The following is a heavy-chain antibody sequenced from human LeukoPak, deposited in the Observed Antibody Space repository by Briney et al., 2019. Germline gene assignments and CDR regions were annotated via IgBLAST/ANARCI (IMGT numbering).Heavy chain of an antibody. D-gene: IGHD1-14*01. CDR1: GGSISSSSYY. J-gene: IGHJ4*02. V-gene: IGHV4-39*01. Sequence: SETLSLTCTVSGGSISSSSYYWGWIRQPPGKGLEWIGSIYYSGSTYYNPSLKSRVTISVDTSKNQFSLKLSSVTAADTAVYYCARPRTGTIFDCRGQGTLVTVSS. CDR2: IYYSGST. CDR3: ARPRTGTIFDC.